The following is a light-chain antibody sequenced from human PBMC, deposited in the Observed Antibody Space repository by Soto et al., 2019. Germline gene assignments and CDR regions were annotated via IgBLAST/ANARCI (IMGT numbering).Light chain of an antibody. CDR3: KQSNSFPHT. V-gene: IGKV1-12*01. Sequence: DSQMPQTPYTVSASVGDRVAGTWRASQCIRTWLAWYQQKPGKAPKVLIYAASSLQSGVPSRFSGSGSGTDFTLTISSLQPEDSATYYSKQSNSFPHTFGGGTKVDI. CDR1: QCIRTW. CDR2: AAS. J-gene: IGKJ4*01.